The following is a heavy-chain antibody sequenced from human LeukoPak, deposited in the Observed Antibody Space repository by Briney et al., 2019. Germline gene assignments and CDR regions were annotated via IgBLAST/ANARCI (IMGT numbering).Heavy chain of an antibody. D-gene: IGHD3-22*01. J-gene: IGHJ3*02. CDR3: ARGDYYDSSDYFNDAFDI. V-gene: IGHV3-7*01. Sequence: PGGSLRLSCAASGFTFSSYWMSWVRQAPGKGLEWVANIKQDGSEKYYVDSVKGRFTISRDNAKNSLYLQMNSLRAEDTAVYYCARGDYYDSSDYFNDAFDIWGQGTMVTVSS. CDR2: IKQDGSEK. CDR1: GFTFSSYW.